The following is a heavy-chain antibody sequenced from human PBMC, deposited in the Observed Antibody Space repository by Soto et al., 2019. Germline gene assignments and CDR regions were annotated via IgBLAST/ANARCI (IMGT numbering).Heavy chain of an antibody. CDR3: AKDAYSSGWYSH. V-gene: IGHV3-43*01. D-gene: IGHD6-19*01. J-gene: IGHJ4*02. Sequence: PGGSLRLSCAASGFTFDDYTMHWVRQAPGKGLEWVSLISWDGGSTYYADSVKGRFTISRDNSKNSLYLQMNSLRTEDTALYYCAKDAYSSGWYSHWGQGTLVTVSS. CDR1: GFTFDDYT. CDR2: ISWDGGST.